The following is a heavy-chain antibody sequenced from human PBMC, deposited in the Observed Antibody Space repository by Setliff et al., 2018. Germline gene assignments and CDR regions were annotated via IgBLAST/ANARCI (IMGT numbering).Heavy chain of an antibody. CDR2: INPSGGST. CDR3: ARGGIGFSEITIFGVALYWFDP. V-gene: IGHV1-46*01. Sequence: ASVKVSCKASGYTFTRYYMHWVRQAPGQGLEWMGIINPSGGSTSYAQKFQGRVTMTRDTSTSTVYMELSSLRSEDTAVYYCARGGIGFSEITIFGVALYWFDPWSQGTLVTSPQ. J-gene: IGHJ5*02. CDR1: GYTFTRYY. D-gene: IGHD3-3*01.